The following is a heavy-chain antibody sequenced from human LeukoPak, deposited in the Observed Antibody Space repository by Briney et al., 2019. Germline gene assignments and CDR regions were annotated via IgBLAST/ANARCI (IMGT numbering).Heavy chain of an antibody. V-gene: IGHV3-23*01. CDR1: GFTFSSYA. Sequence: GGSLRLSCAASGFTFSSYAMSWVRQAPGKGLEWVSAISGSGGSTYYADSVKGRFTISRDNSKNTLYLQMNSLRAEDTAVYYCAKGPGYYDILTGYYSYYFDYWGQGTLVTVSS. D-gene: IGHD3-9*01. CDR2: ISGSGGST. CDR3: AKGPGYYDILTGYYSYYFDY. J-gene: IGHJ4*02.